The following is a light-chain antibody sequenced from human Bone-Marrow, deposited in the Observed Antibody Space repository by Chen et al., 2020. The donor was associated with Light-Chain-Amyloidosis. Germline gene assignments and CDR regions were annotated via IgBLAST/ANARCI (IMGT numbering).Light chain of an antibody. CDR1: NIGSTS. CDR3: QVWDRRSDRPV. J-gene: IGLJ3*02. Sequence: SYVRTQPSSVSVAPGQTATIACGGNNIGSTSVHWYPQTPGQAPLLVVYDDSDRPSGIPERLSGSNSGNTATLTISRVEAGDEADYYCQVWDRRSDRPVFGGGTKLTVL. CDR2: DDS. V-gene: IGLV3-21*02.